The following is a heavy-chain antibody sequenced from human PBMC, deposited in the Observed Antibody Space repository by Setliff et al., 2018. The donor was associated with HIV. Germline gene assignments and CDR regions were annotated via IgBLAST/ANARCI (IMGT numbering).Heavy chain of an antibody. Sequence: SLRLSCAASGFTFSSYSMNWVRQAPGKGLEWVSAISSGGEIMFYADSVKGRFTISRDNSKNTLYLQMISLRADDTAVYYCAKSLLVAGNAYWGQGTLVTVSS. CDR2: ISSGGEIM. V-gene: IGHV3-23*01. CDR3: AKSLLVAGNAY. J-gene: IGHJ4*02. CDR1: GFTFSSYS. D-gene: IGHD2-8*02.